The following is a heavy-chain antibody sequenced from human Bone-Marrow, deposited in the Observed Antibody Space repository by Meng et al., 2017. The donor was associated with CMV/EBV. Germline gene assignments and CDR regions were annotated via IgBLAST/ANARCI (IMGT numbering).Heavy chain of an antibody. V-gene: IGHV4-39*07. CDR1: GGSISSSSYY. Sequence: GSLRLSCTVSGGSISSSSYYWGWIRQPPGKGLEWIGSIYYSGSTYYNPSLKSRVTISVDTSKNQFSLKLSSVTAADTAVYYCARDSEAAARPWYFYYWGQRTLVTVSS. CDR2: IYYSGST. CDR3: ARDSEAAARPWYFYY. D-gene: IGHD6-6*01. J-gene: IGHJ4*02.